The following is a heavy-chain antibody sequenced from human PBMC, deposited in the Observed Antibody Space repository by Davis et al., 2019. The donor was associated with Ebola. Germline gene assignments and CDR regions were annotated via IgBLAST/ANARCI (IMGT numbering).Heavy chain of an antibody. CDR3: TRSRGKWERSATDF. CDR2: IYAIGVGT. D-gene: IGHD1-26*01. CDR1: VYTLTSYF. V-gene: IGHV1-46*03. J-gene: IGHJ4*02. Sequence: AASVKVSCKASVYTLTSYFMHWVRQAPGQGLEWMGIIYAIGVGTTYAQRFQGRVTMTRDTSASTFYMELSGLRSEDTAIYYCTRSRGKWERSATDFWGQGTLVTVSS.